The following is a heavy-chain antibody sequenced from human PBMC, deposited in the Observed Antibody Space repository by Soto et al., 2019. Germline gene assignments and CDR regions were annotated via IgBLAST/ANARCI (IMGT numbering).Heavy chain of an antibody. J-gene: IGHJ4*02. CDR1: GGSISSSSYY. Sequence: PSETLSLTCTVSGGSISSSSYYWGWIRQPPGKGLEWIGSIYYSGSTYYNPSLRSRVTISVDTSKNQFSLKLSSVTAADTAVYYCARGSYYYDSSDYYHYWGQGTLVTVSS. CDR2: IYYSGST. CDR3: ARGSYYYDSSDYYHY. V-gene: IGHV4-39*01. D-gene: IGHD3-22*01.